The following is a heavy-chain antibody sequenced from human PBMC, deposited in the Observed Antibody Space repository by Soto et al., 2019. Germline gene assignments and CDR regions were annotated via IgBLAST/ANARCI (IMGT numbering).Heavy chain of an antibody. CDR2: ISYSGSTI. CDR3: ARDYYDGSHYYPAGCDY. V-gene: IGHV3-48*03. D-gene: IGHD3-22*01. J-gene: IGHJ4*02. CDR1: GFTFSSYE. Sequence: GGSLRLSCAASGFTFSSYEMNWVRQAPGKGLEWVSYISYSGSTIYYADSVKGRFTISRDNAKNSLYLQMNSLRAEDTAVYYYARDYYDGSHYYPAGCDYWGQGTLVTVSS.